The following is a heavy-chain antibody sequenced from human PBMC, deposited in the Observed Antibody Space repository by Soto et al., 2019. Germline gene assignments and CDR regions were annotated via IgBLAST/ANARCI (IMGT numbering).Heavy chain of an antibody. J-gene: IGHJ6*02. Sequence: QVQLVESGGGVVQPGRSLRLSCAASGFTFSSYGMHWVRQAPGKGLEWVAVIWYDGSNKYYADSVKGRFTISRDNSKNTLNLQMNSLRAEDTAVYYCASEDIVVVPAAPEAYYYYYGMDVWGQGTTVTVSS. CDR1: GFTFSSYG. CDR3: ASEDIVVVPAAPEAYYYYYGMDV. D-gene: IGHD2-2*01. CDR2: IWYDGSNK. V-gene: IGHV3-33*01.